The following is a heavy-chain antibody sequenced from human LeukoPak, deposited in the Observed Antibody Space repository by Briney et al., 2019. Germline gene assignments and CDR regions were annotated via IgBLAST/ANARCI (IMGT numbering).Heavy chain of an antibody. D-gene: IGHD4/OR15-4a*01. J-gene: IGHJ4*02. Sequence: GGTLRLSCAASGFTRISYWMSCGRQAPEKRLEWVANIKNDGSDKYYVDSVKGRITISRDNAKNSLYLQMTRLRVEDTAVYYCARDAYYSSDYWGQGTLVTVSS. CDR3: ARDAYYSSDY. CDR1: GFTRISYW. CDR2: IKNDGSDK. V-gene: IGHV3-7*05.